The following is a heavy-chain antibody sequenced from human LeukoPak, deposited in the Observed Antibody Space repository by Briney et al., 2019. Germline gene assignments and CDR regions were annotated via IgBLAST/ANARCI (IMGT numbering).Heavy chain of an antibody. CDR1: GGSISSGYW. J-gene: IGHJ6*02. Sequence: PSGTLSLTCDVSGGSISSGYWWSWVRQSPGKGLEWIAEIHHSGSANYNLSLKSRVTISVDTSKNQFSLKLSSVTAADTAVYYCARHIDSGSYAGYYYGMDVWGQGTTVTVSS. CDR3: ARHIDSGSYAGYYYGMDV. V-gene: IGHV4-4*02. D-gene: IGHD1-26*01. CDR2: IHHSGSA.